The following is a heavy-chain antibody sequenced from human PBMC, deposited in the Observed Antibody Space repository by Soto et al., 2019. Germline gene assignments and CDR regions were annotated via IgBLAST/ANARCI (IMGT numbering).Heavy chain of an antibody. Sequence: ASVKVSCKASGYTFTSYGLSWVRQAPGQGLEWMGWITVYSGTTDHVQKFRGRVSMTTDTSTNTAYMELASLRSDDTAVYYCARGDSTDCSNGVCSFFYNHDMDVWGQGTTVTVSS. D-gene: IGHD2-8*01. CDR2: ITVYSGTT. V-gene: IGHV1-18*04. J-gene: IGHJ6*02. CDR1: GYTFTSYG. CDR3: ARGDSTDCSNGVCSFFYNHDMDV.